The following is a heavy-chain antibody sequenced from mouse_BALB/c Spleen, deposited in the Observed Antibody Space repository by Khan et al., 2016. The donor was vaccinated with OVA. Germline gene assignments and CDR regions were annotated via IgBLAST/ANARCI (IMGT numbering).Heavy chain of an antibody. V-gene: IGHV5-4*02. D-gene: IGHD2-13*01. CDR3: ARGFYGDPFAY. Sequence: EVELVESGGGLVKPGGSLKLSCAASGFTFSDYYMYWVRPTPEKRLEWVATISDGGNYIYYPDNVKGRFTISRDDVKNSLYLQMTSPKSEDTAMYYCARGFYGDPFAYWGQGTLVSVSA. CDR1: GFTFSDYY. CDR2: ISDGGNYI. J-gene: IGHJ3*01.